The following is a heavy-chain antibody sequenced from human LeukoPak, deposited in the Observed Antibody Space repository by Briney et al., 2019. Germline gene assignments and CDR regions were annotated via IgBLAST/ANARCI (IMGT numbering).Heavy chain of an antibody. D-gene: IGHD4-17*01. CDR1: GFTFGDYA. Sequence: GGSLSLSCTASGFTFGDYAMSWVRQAPGKGLEWVGFIRSKAYGGTTEYAASVKGRFTISRDDSKSIAYLQMNSLKTEDTAVYYCTRPPYGDYADYFDYWGQGTLVTVSS. V-gene: IGHV3-49*04. CDR3: TRPPYGDYADYFDY. J-gene: IGHJ4*02. CDR2: IRSKAYGGTT.